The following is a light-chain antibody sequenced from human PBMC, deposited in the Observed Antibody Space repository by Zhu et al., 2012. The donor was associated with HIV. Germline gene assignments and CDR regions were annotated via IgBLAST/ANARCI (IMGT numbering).Light chain of an antibody. V-gene: IGKV3-20*01. CDR2: GAS. Sequence: EIVLTQSPATLSLSPGERATLSCRASQSVSNNLAWYQQKPGQAPRLLMYGASSRPIGIPDRFSGTGSGTEFTLTINRLESEDFAVYYCQQYGGSPTFGQGTKVDFK. CDR3: QQYGGSPT. J-gene: IGKJ1*01. CDR1: QSVSNN.